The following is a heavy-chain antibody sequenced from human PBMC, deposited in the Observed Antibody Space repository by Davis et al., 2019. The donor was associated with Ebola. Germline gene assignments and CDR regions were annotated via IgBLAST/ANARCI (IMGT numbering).Heavy chain of an antibody. CDR2: INPSGGST. CDR3: ARDPFVDAFDI. J-gene: IGHJ3*02. Sequence: ASVKVSCKASGYTFTSYYMHWVRQAPGQGLEWMGIINPSGGSTSYAQKLQGRVTMTTDTSTSTAYMELRSLRSDDTAVYYCARDPFVDAFDIWGQGTMVTVSS. V-gene: IGHV1-46*01. CDR1: GYTFTSYY.